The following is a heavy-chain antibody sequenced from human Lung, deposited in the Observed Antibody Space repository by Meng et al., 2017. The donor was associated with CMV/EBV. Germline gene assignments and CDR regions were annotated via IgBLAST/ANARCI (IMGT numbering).Heavy chain of an antibody. D-gene: IGHD6-6*01. Sequence: GESLKISCAASGFTFSSYAMSWVRQAPGKGLEWVSAISGSGGSTYYADSVKGRFTISRDNSKNTLYLQMNSLRAEDTAVYYCAKAYSSSSVGTNRGLDYWGQGTLVTVSS. CDR1: GFTFSSYA. CDR2: ISGSGGST. V-gene: IGHV3-23*01. J-gene: IGHJ4*02. CDR3: AKAYSSSSVGTNRGLDY.